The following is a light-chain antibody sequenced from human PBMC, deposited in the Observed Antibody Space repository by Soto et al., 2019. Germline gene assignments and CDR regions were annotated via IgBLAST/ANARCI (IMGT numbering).Light chain of an antibody. CDR2: GAS. Sequence: IVLTQSPGTLSLSPGERATLSCGASQILSSRNLAWYQQKPGQAPRLLIYGASNRATGIPVSFRGSGSGTDFTLTISRREPEDFAVYSCQQSVGSPGTFGEGTKLELK. CDR3: QQSVGSPGT. CDR1: QILSSRN. V-gene: IGKV3-20*01. J-gene: IGKJ2*01.